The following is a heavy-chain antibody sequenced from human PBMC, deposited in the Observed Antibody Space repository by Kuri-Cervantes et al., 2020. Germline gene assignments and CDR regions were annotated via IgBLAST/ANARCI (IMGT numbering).Heavy chain of an antibody. V-gene: IGHV3-13*01. Sequence: GGSLRLSCAASGFTFSSYDMHWVRQVTGKGLEWVSAIGTAGDTYYPGSVKGRFTISRENAKNSLYLQMNSLRAGDTAVYYCARGGDGPNWNYAGFDPWGQGTLVTVSS. CDR1: GFTFSSYD. CDR3: ARGGDGPNWNYAGFDP. D-gene: IGHD1-7*01. CDR2: IGTAGDT. J-gene: IGHJ5*02.